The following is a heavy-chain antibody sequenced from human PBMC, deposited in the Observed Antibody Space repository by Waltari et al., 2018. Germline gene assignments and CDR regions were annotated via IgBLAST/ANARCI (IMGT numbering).Heavy chain of an antibody. CDR1: GFPVRTNF. CDR3: AKQSPSYTRGWYPLES. CDR2: IDSGGNT. J-gene: IGHJ4*02. V-gene: IGHV3-53*01. Sequence: EVQLVESGGNLIQPGGSLRLSCAASGFPVRTNFISWVRQAPGKGLEWVSIIDSGGNTDYAGSVKGRFTSSRDNYKNMVYLEMNSLRAEDTAVYYCAKQSPSYTRGWYPLESWGPGTLVTVSP. D-gene: IGHD6-19*01.